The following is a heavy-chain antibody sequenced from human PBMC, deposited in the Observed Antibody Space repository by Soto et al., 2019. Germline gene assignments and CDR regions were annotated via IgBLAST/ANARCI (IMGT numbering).Heavy chain of an antibody. V-gene: IGHV3-20*04. CDR1: GFTFDDYG. CDR3: AKDLPIDNGVADY. J-gene: IGHJ4*02. CDR2: INWNGGST. D-gene: IGHD2-8*01. Sequence: PGGSLRLSCAASGFTFDDYGMSWVRQAPGKGLEWVSGINWNGGSTGYADSVKGRFTISRDNSKNTLYLKMNSLRAEDTAVYYCAKDLPIDNGVADYWGQGTLVTVSS.